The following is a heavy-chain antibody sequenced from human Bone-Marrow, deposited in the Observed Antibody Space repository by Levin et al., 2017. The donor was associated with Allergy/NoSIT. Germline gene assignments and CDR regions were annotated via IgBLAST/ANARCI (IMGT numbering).Heavy chain of an antibody. J-gene: IGHJ6*02. CDR3: TRDLERFVAGFRDRTDYYYYGMDV. Sequence: GGSLRLSCTASGFTFGDYAMSWFRQAPGKGLEWVGFIRSKAYGGTTEYAASVKGRFTISRDDSKSIAYLQMNSLKTEDTAVYYCTRDLERFVAGFRDRTDYYYYGMDVWGQGTTVTVSS. CDR2: IRSKAYGGTT. V-gene: IGHV3-49*03. D-gene: IGHD3-3*01. CDR1: GFTFGDYA.